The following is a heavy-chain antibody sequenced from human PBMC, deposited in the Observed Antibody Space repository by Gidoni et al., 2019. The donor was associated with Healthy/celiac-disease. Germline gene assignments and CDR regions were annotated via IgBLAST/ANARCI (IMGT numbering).Heavy chain of an antibody. CDR1: GFTFSRYA. CDR3: ARAGIAAAGIRYFDY. V-gene: IGHV3-23*01. D-gene: IGHD6-13*01. CDR2: ISGSGGST. Sequence: EVQLLESGGGLVQPGGSLSLSCAASGFTFSRYAMSWVRQAPGKGLEWVSAISGSGGSTYYEDSVKGRFTISRDNSKNTLYLQMNSLRAEDTAVYYCARAGIAAAGIRYFDYWGQGTLVTVSS. J-gene: IGHJ4*02.